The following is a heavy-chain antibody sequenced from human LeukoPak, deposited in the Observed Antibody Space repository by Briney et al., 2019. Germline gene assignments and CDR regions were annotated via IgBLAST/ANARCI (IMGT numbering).Heavy chain of an antibody. CDR3: AKFGLAGQAFDP. J-gene: IGHJ5*02. CDR1: GFTFSSYA. V-gene: IGHV3-23*01. D-gene: IGHD3-3*01. Sequence: GGSLRLSCAASGFTFSSYAMSWVRQAPGKGLEWVSAISGSGGSTYYADSVKGRFTISRDNTKNTLYMKMNSLRAENTAVYYCAKFGLAGQAFDPWGQGTLVTVSS. CDR2: ISGSGGST.